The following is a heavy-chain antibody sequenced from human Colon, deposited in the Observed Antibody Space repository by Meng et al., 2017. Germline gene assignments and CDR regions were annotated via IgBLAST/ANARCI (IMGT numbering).Heavy chain of an antibody. CDR3: ARDGVVRSGELLGY. Sequence: GESLKISCAASGFSVSNNFMSWVRQAPGKGLEWVSSISSDDIGGSTYYGDSVKGRVTISRDKSKNTLYLEMKSLRLEDTAVYYCARDGVVRSGELLGYWGQGTLVTVSS. CDR1: GFSVSNNF. D-gene: IGHD3-10*01. CDR2: ISSDDIGGST. V-gene: IGHV3-53*05. J-gene: IGHJ4*02.